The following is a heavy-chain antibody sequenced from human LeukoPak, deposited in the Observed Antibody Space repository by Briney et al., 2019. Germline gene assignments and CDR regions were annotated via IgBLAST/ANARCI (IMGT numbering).Heavy chain of an antibody. D-gene: IGHD5-24*01. CDR2: IRYDGSNK. CDR3: AKAWGMATNLDY. Sequence: GGSLRLSCAASGFTFSSYGMHWVRQAPGKGLEWVAFIRYDGSNKYYADSVKGRFTISRDNSKNTLYLQMNSLRAEDTAVYYCAKAWGMATNLDYWGQGTLVTVSS. V-gene: IGHV3-30*02. CDR1: GFTFSSYG. J-gene: IGHJ4*02.